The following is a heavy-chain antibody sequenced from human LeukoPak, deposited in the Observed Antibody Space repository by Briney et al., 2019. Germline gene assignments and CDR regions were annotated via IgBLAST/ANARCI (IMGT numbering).Heavy chain of an antibody. D-gene: IGHD5-18*01. Sequence: GGSLRLSCAASGFGFDSFEMHWVRQAPGKGLEWTSFTSSSGSIIYYADSVKGRVTISRDNAKNSLFLQMHSLRAEDTAVYYCARGYTYAHDYWGQGTLVTVSS. CDR1: GFGFDSFE. CDR2: TSSSGSII. J-gene: IGHJ4*02. V-gene: IGHV3-48*03. CDR3: ARGYTYAHDY.